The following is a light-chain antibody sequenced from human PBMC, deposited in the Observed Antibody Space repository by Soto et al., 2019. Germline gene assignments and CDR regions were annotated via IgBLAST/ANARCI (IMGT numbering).Light chain of an antibody. Sequence: QAVLTQPPSASGSPGQSVTISCTGTSSDVGGYNYVSWYQQHPGKVPKLMIYDVSKRPSGVPDRFSGSKSGNTASLTVSGRQAEDEADYYCSSYAGNLYVFGTGTKLTVL. CDR2: DVS. CDR3: SSYAGNLYV. J-gene: IGLJ1*01. V-gene: IGLV2-8*01. CDR1: SSDVGGYNY.